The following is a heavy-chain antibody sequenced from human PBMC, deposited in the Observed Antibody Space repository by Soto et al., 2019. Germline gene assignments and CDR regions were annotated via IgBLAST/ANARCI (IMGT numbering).Heavy chain of an antibody. CDR3: ASGPESTCSFDY. CDR2: IYPSDSDT. V-gene: IGHV5-51*01. J-gene: IGHJ4*02. D-gene: IGHD2-2*01. CDR1: GYNFAGYW. Sequence: GESLKISCKGSGYNFAGYWIAWVRQMPGKGLELMGIIYPSDSDTSYRPSFQGQVTISADKSISSVYLQWSSMRASDTAMYYCASGPESTCSFDYWRQGTPVTVSS.